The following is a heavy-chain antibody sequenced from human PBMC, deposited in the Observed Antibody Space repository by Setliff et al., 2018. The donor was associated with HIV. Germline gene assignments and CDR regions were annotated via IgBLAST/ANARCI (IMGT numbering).Heavy chain of an antibody. Sequence: PSETLSLTCSVSGDSISSDFYIWIRQPPGKGLEWIGTIYYSGTTYYNPSLKSRVTMSIDTSQNQFSLKLTSVTATDTAVYYCARHRQISDWFDPWGQGILVTVSS. CDR3: ARHRQISDWFDP. CDR2: IYYSGTT. J-gene: IGHJ5*02. CDR1: GDSISSDF. V-gene: IGHV4-59*04. D-gene: IGHD3-10*01.